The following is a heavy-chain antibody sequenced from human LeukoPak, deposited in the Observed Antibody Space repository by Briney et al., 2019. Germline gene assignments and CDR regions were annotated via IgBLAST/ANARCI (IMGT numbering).Heavy chain of an antibody. J-gene: IGHJ4*02. CDR3: ARDHYLWDGYNEWGYYFDY. Sequence: NPGGSLRLSCAASGFTFSSYAMTWIRQAPGKGLEWVSYISSSGSTIYYADSVKGRFTISRDNAKNSLYLQMNSLRADDTAVYYCARDHYLWDGYNEWGYYFDYWGQGTLVTVSS. CDR2: ISSSGSTI. CDR1: GFTFSSYA. D-gene: IGHD5-24*01. V-gene: IGHV3-11*01.